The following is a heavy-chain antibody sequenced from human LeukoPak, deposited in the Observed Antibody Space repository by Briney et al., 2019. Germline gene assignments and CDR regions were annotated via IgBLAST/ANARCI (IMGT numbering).Heavy chain of an antibody. V-gene: IGHV4-34*01. J-gene: IGHJ4*02. Sequence: PSETLSLTCAVYGGSFSGYYWSWIRQPPGKGLEWIGEINHSGSTNYNPSLKSRVTISVDTSKNQFSLKLSSVTAADTAVYYCASATQLAYYYGSGSLDYWGQGTLVTVSS. CDR2: INHSGST. D-gene: IGHD3-10*01. CDR3: ASATQLAYYYGSGSLDY. CDR1: GGSFSGYY.